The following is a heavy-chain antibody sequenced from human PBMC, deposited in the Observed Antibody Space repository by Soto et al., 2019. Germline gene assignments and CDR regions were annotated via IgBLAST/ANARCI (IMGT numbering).Heavy chain of an antibody. CDR1: GYTFTSYY. V-gene: IGHV1-46*01. D-gene: IGHD3-9*01. CDR2: INPSGGGT. Sequence: ASVRVSCKASGYTFTSYYMHLVRQAPGQGLEWMGIINPSGGGTSYAQKFQGRVTMTRDTSTSTAYMELSSLRSEDTAVYYCARGFYYDILTGYYKTVHYYFDSWGQGTLVTVSS. CDR3: ARGFYYDILTGYYKTVHYYFDS. J-gene: IGHJ4*02.